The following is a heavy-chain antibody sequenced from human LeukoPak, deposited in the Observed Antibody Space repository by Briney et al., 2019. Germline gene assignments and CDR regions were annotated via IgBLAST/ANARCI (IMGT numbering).Heavy chain of an antibody. CDR2: IYYSGST. CDR3: ARHPAPRLHELLAY. CDR1: GGSISSSSYY. Sequence: PSETLSLTCTVSGGSISSSSYYWGWIRQPPGKGLEWIGSIYYSGSTYYNPSLKSRVTISVDTSKNQFSLKLSSVTAADTAVYYCARHPAPRLHELLAYWGQGTLVTVSS. D-gene: IGHD4-23*01. V-gene: IGHV4-39*01. J-gene: IGHJ4*02.